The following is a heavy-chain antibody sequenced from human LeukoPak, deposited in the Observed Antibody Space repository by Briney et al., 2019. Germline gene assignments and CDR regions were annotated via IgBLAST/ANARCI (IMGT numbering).Heavy chain of an antibody. D-gene: IGHD4/OR15-4a*01. J-gene: IGHJ4*02. CDR1: GDSISTYY. CDR2: IYYSGST. V-gene: IGHV4-59*01. Sequence: PSETLSLTSTVSGDSISTYYWSWIRQPPGKGLEWIGFIYYSGSTNYSPSLKSRVSISVDTSKKQFSLRLSSVTAADTAVYYCGRWEASMVAIDSWGQGTLVTVSS. CDR3: GRWEASMVAIDS.